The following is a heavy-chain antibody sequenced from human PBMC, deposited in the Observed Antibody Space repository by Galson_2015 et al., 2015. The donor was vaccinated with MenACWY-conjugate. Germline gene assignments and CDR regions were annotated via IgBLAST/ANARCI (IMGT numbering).Heavy chain of an antibody. D-gene: IGHD1-26*01. V-gene: IGHV3-74*01. Sequence: SLRLSCAASGFNFNIYWMHWVRQAPGKGLMWVSHINSDVVSTSYADSVKGQFSISRDNAKSTLYLQMNNLRAEDTAVYYCVALSGSSLGDYWGQGTLVTVSS. CDR3: VALSGSSLGDY. J-gene: IGHJ4*02. CDR2: INSDVVST. CDR1: GFNFNIYW.